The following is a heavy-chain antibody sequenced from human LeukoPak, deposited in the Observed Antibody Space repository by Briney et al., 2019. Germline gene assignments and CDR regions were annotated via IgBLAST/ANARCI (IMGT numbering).Heavy chain of an antibody. V-gene: IGHV1-18*04. J-gene: IGHJ4*02. CDR2: ITPYNGNT. CDR1: GYTFTGYG. D-gene: IGHD1-14*01. Sequence: ASVKVSCKASGYTFTGYGIIWVRQAPGQGLEWMGWITPYNGNTNYAQKFQGRVTMTTDTSTTTTYMELRSLRSDDTAVYYCARDLDSGGTTFRALNYWGQGTLVTVSS. CDR3: ARDLDSGGTTFRALNY.